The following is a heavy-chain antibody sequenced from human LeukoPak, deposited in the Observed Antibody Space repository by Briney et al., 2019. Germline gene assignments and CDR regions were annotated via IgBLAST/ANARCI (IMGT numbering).Heavy chain of an antibody. CDR3: ARAHHIVVVTAPSLDY. CDR1: GGSFSVYY. Sequence: SETLSLTCAVCGGSFSVYYRSWIRQPPGKGLEWIGEINHSGSTNYNPSLKSRVTISVDTSKNQFSLKLSSVTAADTAVYYCARAHHIVVVTAPSLDYWGQGTLVTVSS. D-gene: IGHD2-21*02. V-gene: IGHV4-34*01. CDR2: INHSGST. J-gene: IGHJ4*02.